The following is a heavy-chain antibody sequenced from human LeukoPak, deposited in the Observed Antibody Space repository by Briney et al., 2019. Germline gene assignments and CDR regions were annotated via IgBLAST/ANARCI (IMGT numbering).Heavy chain of an antibody. D-gene: IGHD3-10*01. CDR1: GFTLSTYW. CDR3: ARGQGRQSSF. V-gene: IGHV3-7*03. Sequence: GGSLRLSCAASGFTLSTYWMSWVRQAPGKGLEWVANIKEDGSENYYVDSVKGRFTISRDNAKNSLYLQMNSLRAEDTAVYYCARGQGRQSSFWGQGTLVTVSS. J-gene: IGHJ4*02. CDR2: IKEDGSEN.